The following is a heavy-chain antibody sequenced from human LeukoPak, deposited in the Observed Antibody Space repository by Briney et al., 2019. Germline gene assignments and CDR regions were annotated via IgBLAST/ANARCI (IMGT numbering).Heavy chain of an antibody. Sequence: PGGSLRLSCAASGFTFSSYAMSLVRQAPGKGLEWVSVISGSGGSTYYADSVKGRFTISRDNSKSTLYLQMNSLRAEDTAVYYCAKDSIAAGSGWYFDLWGRGTLATVSS. V-gene: IGHV3-23*01. D-gene: IGHD6-13*01. CDR2: ISGSGGST. CDR3: AKDSIAAGSGWYFDL. CDR1: GFTFSSYA. J-gene: IGHJ2*01.